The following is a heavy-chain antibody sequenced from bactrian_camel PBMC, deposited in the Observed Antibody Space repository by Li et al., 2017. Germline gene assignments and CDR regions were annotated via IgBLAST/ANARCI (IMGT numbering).Heavy chain of an antibody. D-gene: IGHD6*01. CDR1: QVRYC. CDR2: THTDGTT. V-gene: IGHV3S53*01. J-gene: IGHJ4*01. CDR3: AARRARCPATHCYGSTCGFSD. Sequence: HVQLVESGGGSVQDGGSLRLSCEASQVRYCWGWFRQVPGKEREFVAGTHTDGTTDYADSVKGRFTISEDNAKKTVYLQMNSLKPEDAGMYYCAARRARCPATHCYGSTCGFSDWGQGTQVTVS.